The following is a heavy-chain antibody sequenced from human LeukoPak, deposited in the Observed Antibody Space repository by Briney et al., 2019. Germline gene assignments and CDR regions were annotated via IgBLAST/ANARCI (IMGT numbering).Heavy chain of an antibody. CDR3: ARRKFSTGFMVTPYFDY. J-gene: IGHJ4*02. CDR2: IYPGDSET. Sequence: PGESLKISCKGSGYSFATYWIAWVRQMPGKGLEWMGIIYPGDSETSYGPSFQGQVTISADKSISTAYLQWASLKASDTAMYYCARRKFSTGFMVTPYFDYWGQGTLVTVSS. V-gene: IGHV5-51*01. D-gene: IGHD5-18*01. CDR1: GYSFATYW.